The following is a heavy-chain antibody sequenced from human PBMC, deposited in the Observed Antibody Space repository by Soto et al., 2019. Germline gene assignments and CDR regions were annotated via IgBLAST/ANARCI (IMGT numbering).Heavy chain of an antibody. J-gene: IGHJ4*02. D-gene: IGHD2-15*01. CDR3: ARMFHCSGGTCPFDY. V-gene: IGHV2-70*04. CDR1: GFSLSTSGMR. Sequence: SGPTLVNPTQTLTLTCTFSGFSLSTSGMRVSWIRQPPGKALEWLARIDWDDDKFYNTSLKTRLTISKDSSKNQVVLTMTNMDPVDTATYYCARMFHCSGGTCPFDYWGQGARVTVSS. CDR2: IDWDDDK.